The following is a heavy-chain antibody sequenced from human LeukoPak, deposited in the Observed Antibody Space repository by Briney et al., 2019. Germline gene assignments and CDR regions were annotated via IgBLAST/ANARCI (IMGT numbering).Heavy chain of an antibody. CDR1: GGSITSDY. J-gene: IGHJ4*02. CDR3: ARGGPWTTVTTTGAPLEY. V-gene: IGHV4-59*01. Sequence: SETLSLTCIVSGGSITSDYWSWIRQPPGRGLEWIGSIYYNGITNYNPSLKSRVTISIDTSKSQFSLRLISVTAAGTAMYYCARGGPWTTVTTTGAPLEYWGQGTLVTVSS. D-gene: IGHD4-17*01. CDR2: IYYNGIT.